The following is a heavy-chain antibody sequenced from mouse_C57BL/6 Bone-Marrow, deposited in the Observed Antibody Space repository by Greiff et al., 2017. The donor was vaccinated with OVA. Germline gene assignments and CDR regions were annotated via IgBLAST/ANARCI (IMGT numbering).Heavy chain of an antibody. CDR1: GYTFTDYN. Sequence: EVQLQQSGPELVKPGASVKMSCKASGYTFTDYNMHWVQQSHGKSLEWIGYINPNHGGTSYNQQFKGKATLTVNKSCSTAYMELRRLTSEDSAVYYCARRSPHDDDLYYAMDYWGQGTSVTVSS. D-gene: IGHD2-4*01. CDR2: INPNHGGT. CDR3: ARRSPHDDDLYYAMDY. J-gene: IGHJ4*01. V-gene: IGHV1-22*01.